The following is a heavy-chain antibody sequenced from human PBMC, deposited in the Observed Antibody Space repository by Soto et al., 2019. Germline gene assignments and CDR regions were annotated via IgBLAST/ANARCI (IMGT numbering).Heavy chain of an antibody. V-gene: IGHV2-5*02. J-gene: IGHJ3*02. CDR3: AHIGNEYHLLPDAFDI. CDR1: GFSLSTSGVG. CDR2: IYWDDDK. Sequence: QITLKESGPTLVKPTQTLTLTCTFSGFSLSTSGVGVGWIRQPQGTALEWLALIYWDDDKRYSPSLKSRLTITKDTSKNQVVLTMTNMDPVDTATYYCAHIGNEYHLLPDAFDIWGQGTMVTVSS. D-gene: IGHD2-2*01.